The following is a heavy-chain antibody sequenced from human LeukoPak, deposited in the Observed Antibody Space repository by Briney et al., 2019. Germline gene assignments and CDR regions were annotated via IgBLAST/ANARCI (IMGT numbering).Heavy chain of an antibody. CDR1: GGSISSYY. CDR3: ARDSLWGGVLKPDAFDI. J-gene: IGHJ3*02. Sequence: SETLSLTCTVSGGSISSYYWSWIRQPPGKGLEWIGYIYYSGSTNYNPSLKSRVTISIDTSMNQFSLKLSSVTAAGTAVYYCARDSLWGGVLKPDAFDIWGQGTMVTVSS. CDR2: IYYSGST. D-gene: IGHD3-16*01. V-gene: IGHV4-59*12.